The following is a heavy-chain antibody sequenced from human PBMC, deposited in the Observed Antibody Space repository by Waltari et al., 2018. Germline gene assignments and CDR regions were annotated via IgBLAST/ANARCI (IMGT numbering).Heavy chain of an antibody. CDR3: ARAREGMDV. J-gene: IGHJ6*02. Sequence: QVQLQESGPGLVKPSETLSLTCAVSGYSLSSGYYWGWIRQPPGKGLEWIGSIYHSGSTYYNPSLKSRVTISVDTSKNQFSLKLSSVTAADTAVYYCARAREGMDVWGQGTMVTVSS. D-gene: IGHD1-26*01. V-gene: IGHV4-38-2*01. CDR2: IYHSGST. CDR1: GYSLSSGYY.